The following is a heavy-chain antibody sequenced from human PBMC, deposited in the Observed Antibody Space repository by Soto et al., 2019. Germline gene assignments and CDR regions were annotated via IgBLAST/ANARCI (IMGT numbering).Heavy chain of an antibody. J-gene: IGHJ4*02. D-gene: IGHD5-18*01. V-gene: IGHV3-30*18. CDR3: AKSHSYGLYYFDY. CDR2: ISYDGSNK. CDR1: GFTFSSYG. Sequence: QVQLVESGGGVVQPGRSLRLSCAASGFTFSSYGMHWVRQAPGKGLEWVAVISYDGSNKYYADSVKGRFTISRDNSKNTLYLQMNSLRAEDTAVYYCAKSHSYGLYYFDYWGQGTLVTVSS.